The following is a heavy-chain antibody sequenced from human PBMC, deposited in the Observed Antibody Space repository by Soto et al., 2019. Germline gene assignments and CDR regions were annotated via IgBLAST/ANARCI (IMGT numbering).Heavy chain of an antibody. CDR2: ISGSGGST. D-gene: IGHD3-10*01. V-gene: IGHV3-23*01. CDR3: AKGLRSPYYYGSGSYYNDQYYYYYYMDV. J-gene: IGHJ6*03. CDR1: GFTFSSYA. Sequence: LRLSCAASGFTFSSYAMSWVRQAPGKGLEWVSAISGSGGSTYYADSVKGRFTISRDNSKNTLYLQMNSLRAEDTAVYYCAKGLRSPYYYGSGSYYNDQYYYYYYMDVWGKGTTVTVSS.